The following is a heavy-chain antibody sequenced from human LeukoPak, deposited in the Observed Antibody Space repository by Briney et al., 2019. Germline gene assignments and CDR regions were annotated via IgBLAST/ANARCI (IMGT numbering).Heavy chain of an antibody. V-gene: IGHV3-66*01. J-gene: IGHJ6*03. D-gene: IGHD3-22*01. CDR1: GFTLTNNG. CDR2: INTGDNT. Sequence: GGSLRLSCAASGFTLTNNGLAWVRQAPGKGLEWVSGINTGDNTYHVDSVRGRFTISRDISKNTVYLQMNGLRAEDTAVYYCARDGRYYYDSSGSRGLVYYYMDVWGKGTTVTVSS. CDR3: ARDGRYYYDSSGSRGLVYYYMDV.